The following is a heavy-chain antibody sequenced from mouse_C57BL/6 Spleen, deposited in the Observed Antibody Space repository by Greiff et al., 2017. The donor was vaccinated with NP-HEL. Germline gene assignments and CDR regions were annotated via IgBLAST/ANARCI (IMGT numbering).Heavy chain of an antibody. CDR1: GYTFTSYW. CDR3: ARGQTGTWFAY. CDR2: IHPNSGST. J-gene: IGHJ3*01. Sequence: VQLQQPGAELVKPGASVKLSCKASGYTFTSYWMHWVKQRPGQGLEWIGMIHPNSGSTNYNEKFKSKATLTVDKSSSTAYKQLSSLTSEDSAVYYCARGQTGTWFAYWGQGTLVTVSA. D-gene: IGHD4-1*01. V-gene: IGHV1-64*01.